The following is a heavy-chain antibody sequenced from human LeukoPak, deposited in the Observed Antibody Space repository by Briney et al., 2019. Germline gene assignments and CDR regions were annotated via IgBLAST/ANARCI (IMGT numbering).Heavy chain of an antibody. D-gene: IGHD3-22*01. V-gene: IGHV3-23*01. CDR2: ISGSGDYT. CDR3: AKGTAYYYDRSGYSDDY. Sequence: PGGSLRLSCAASGFTFSSFAMTWVRQAPGKGLEWVSAISGSGDYTYYTDSVRGRFTISRDNSKNTLSLQMNSLRAEDTAVYYCAKGTAYYYDRSGYSDDYWGQGTLVTVSS. CDR1: GFTFSSFA. J-gene: IGHJ4*02.